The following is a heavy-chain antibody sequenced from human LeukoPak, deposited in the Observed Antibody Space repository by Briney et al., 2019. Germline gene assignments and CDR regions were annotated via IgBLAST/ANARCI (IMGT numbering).Heavy chain of an antibody. CDR3: ARHYSSTWSHDLRDSAGLDY. CDR1: GYIFSIYW. J-gene: IGHJ4*02. CDR2: IYPGDSDT. V-gene: IGHV5-51*01. D-gene: IGHD6-13*01. Sequence: GDSLKISCQASGYIFSIYWIAWVRQMPGRSLEWMGIIYPGDSDTRYSPSFQGQVTISADKSISTAYLQWSSLKASDTAMYYCARHYSSTWSHDLRDSAGLDYWGQGTLVTVSS.